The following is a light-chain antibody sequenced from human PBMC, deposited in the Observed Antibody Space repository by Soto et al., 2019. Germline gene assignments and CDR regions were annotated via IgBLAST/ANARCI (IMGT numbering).Light chain of an antibody. CDR1: SNDIGAYDY. V-gene: IGLV2-14*01. Sequence: QSALTQPTSVSGSPGQSITISCTGNSNDIGAYDYVSWYQQHPGKAPKLMIYEVSNRPSGVAFRFSGSKSGNTASLTISGLQAEDEGDYFCSSYTRSTTWLFGGGTKLTVL. CDR2: EVS. J-gene: IGLJ3*02. CDR3: SSYTRSTTWL.